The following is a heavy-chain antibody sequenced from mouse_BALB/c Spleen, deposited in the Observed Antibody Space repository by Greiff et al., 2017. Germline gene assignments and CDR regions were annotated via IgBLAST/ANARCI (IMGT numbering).Heavy chain of an antibody. D-gene: IGHD1-1*01. J-gene: IGHJ1*01. V-gene: IGHV5-6-5*01. CDR1: GFTFSSYA. CDR3: ARLGPNYYGSSYDWYFDV. CDR2: ISSGGST. Sequence: EVKLMESGGGLVKPGGSLKLSCAASGFTFSSYAMSWVRQTPEKRLAWVASISSGGSTYYPDSVKGRFTISRDNARNILYLQMSSLRSEDTAMYYCARLGPNYYGSSYDWYFDVWGAGTTVTVSS.